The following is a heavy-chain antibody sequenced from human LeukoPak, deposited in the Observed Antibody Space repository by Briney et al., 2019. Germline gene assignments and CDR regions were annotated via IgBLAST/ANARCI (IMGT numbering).Heavy chain of an antibody. V-gene: IGHV4-59*08. CDR3: ARGIAAASGYFDY. CDR2: IYYSGST. CDR1: GGSISSYY. J-gene: IGHJ4*02. D-gene: IGHD6-13*01. Sequence: SETLSLTCTVSGGSISSYYWSWIRQPPGKGLEWIGYIYYSGSTNYNPSLKSRVTISVDTSKNQFSLKLSSVTAADTAVYYCARGIAAASGYFDYWGQGTLVTDSS.